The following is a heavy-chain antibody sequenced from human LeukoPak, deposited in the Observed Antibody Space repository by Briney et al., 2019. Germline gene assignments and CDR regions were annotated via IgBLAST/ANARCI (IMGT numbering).Heavy chain of an antibody. Sequence: KWSGPTLVNPPQTLTLTCTFSGFSLTTHGVGVGWIRQPPGEALEWLALIYWDDDTRYSPSLKSRLTITKDTSKNQVVLAMTNMDPVDTATYYCAHSGYNSNWYGIDYWGQGTLVTVSS. D-gene: IGHD6-13*01. V-gene: IGHV2-5*02. J-gene: IGHJ4*02. CDR3: AHSGYNSNWYGIDY. CDR2: IYWDDDT. CDR1: GFSLTTHGVG.